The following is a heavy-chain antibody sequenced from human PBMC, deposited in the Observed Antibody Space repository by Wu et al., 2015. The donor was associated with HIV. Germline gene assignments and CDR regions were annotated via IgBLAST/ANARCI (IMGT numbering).Heavy chain of an antibody. Sequence: QVQLVQSGAEVKKPGASVKVSCKASGYTFTSYGISWVRQAPGQGLEWMGWINAYNGNTNYAQKLQGGVTMTTDTSTSTAYMELRSLRSDDTAVYYCARAAYYYDSSQRYWYFDLWAVAPGHCLL. CDR1: GYTFTSYG. CDR2: INAYNGNT. V-gene: IGHV1-18*01. D-gene: IGHD3-22*01. J-gene: IGHJ2*01. CDR3: ARAAYYYDSSQRYWYFDL.